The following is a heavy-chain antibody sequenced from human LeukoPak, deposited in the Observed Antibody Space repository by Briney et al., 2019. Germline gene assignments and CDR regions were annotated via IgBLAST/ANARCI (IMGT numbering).Heavy chain of an antibody. CDR2: INAGNGNT. J-gene: IGHJ4*02. CDR1: GYTFTSYG. CDR3: ARDGGSGSYNDY. Sequence: ASVKVSCKASGYTFTSYGISWVRQAPGQRLEWMGWINAGNGNTKYSQKFQGRVTITRDTSASTAYMELSSLRSEDTAVYYCARDGGSGSYNDYWGQGTLVTVSS. V-gene: IGHV1-3*01. D-gene: IGHD3-10*01.